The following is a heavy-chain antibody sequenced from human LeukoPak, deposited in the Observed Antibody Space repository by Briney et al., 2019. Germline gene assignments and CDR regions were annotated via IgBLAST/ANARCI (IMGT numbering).Heavy chain of an antibody. CDR3: ARGFASGWYSRYDP. D-gene: IGHD6-19*01. V-gene: IGHV4-61*01. Sequence: SETLSLTCTVSGDPLSRGSYYWSWIRKPPGKELERLGYVYHTGSTNYNPSLKSRVTISVDTSKNEFSLKMTSVTAADTAVYYCARGFASGWYSRYDPWGQGTLVTVSS. CDR2: VYHTGST. CDR1: GDPLSRGSYY. J-gene: IGHJ5*02.